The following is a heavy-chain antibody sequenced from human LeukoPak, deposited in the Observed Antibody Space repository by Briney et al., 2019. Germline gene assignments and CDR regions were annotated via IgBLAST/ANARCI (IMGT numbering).Heavy chain of an antibody. CDR3: ARGAGGWYHPDAFDI. CDR2: IYHSGST. J-gene: IGHJ3*02. Sequence: SGTLSLTCAVSGGSISSTNWWSWVRQPPGKGLEWIGEIYHSGSTNYNPSLNSRVTISVDKSKNQFSLKLSSVTAADTAVYYCARGAGGWYHPDAFDIWGQGTMVTVSS. CDR1: GGSISSTNW. V-gene: IGHV4-4*02. D-gene: IGHD6-19*01.